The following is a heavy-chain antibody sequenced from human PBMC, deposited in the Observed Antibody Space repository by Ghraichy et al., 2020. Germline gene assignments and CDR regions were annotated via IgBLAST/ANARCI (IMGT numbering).Heavy chain of an antibody. CDR3: ARLLIFRYSDWSPNAFDI. CDR2: IYPGDSDT. J-gene: IGHJ3*02. Sequence: GESLNISCKGSGNNFTNNWIGWVRQMPGKGLEWMGFIYPGDSDTTYSPAFQGQVTISADKSINAAYLQWSSLKASDTAMYYCARLLIFRYSDWSPNAFDIWGQGTVVTVSS. V-gene: IGHV5-51*01. CDR1: GNNFTNNW. D-gene: IGHD3-9*01.